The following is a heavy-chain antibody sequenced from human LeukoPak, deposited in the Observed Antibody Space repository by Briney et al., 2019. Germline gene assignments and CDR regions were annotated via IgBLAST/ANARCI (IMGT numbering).Heavy chain of an antibody. CDR3: ARASYCSSTSCYFTKYNWFDP. Sequence: ASVKVSCTASGYTFTSYGISWVRQAPAPGLEWMGCISAYNGNTNYAQKLQGRVTMTTDTSTSKAYMELRSLRSDDTAGYYCARASYCSSTSCYFTKYNWFDPWGEGTLVSVSS. D-gene: IGHD2-2*01. CDR1: GYTFTSYG. J-gene: IGHJ5*02. V-gene: IGHV1-18*01. CDR2: ISAYNGNT.